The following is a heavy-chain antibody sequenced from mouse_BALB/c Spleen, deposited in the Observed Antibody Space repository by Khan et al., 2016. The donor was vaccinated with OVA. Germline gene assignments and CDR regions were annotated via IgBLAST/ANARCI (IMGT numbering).Heavy chain of an antibody. D-gene: IGHD1-3*01. J-gene: IGHJ2*01. V-gene: IGHV2-9*02. Sequence: QVQLKESGPGLVAPSQSLSITCTASGFSLTSYGVHWVRQPPGKGLEWLGVIWAGGSTNYNSALMSRLSISKNNPKSQVFLKMNSLQTGDTAMYYCARLEDIWGQGTTLTVSS. CDR2: IWAGGST. CDR3: ARLEDI. CDR1: GFSLTSYG.